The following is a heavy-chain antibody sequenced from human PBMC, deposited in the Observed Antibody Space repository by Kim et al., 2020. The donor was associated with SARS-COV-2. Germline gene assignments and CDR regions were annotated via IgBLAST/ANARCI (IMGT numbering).Heavy chain of an antibody. Sequence: YSADSVKGRFTISRDNSKNTLYLQMNSLRAEDTAVYYCARGDSYGAPFDYWGQGTLVTVSS. J-gene: IGHJ4*02. V-gene: IGHV3-30*01. D-gene: IGHD5-18*01. CDR3: ARGDSYGAPFDY.